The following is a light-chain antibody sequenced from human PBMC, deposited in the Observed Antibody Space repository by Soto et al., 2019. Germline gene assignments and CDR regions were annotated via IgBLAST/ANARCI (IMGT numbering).Light chain of an antibody. J-gene: IGLJ1*01. Sequence: QSVLTQPRSVSGSPGQSVTISCTGTSNDLGRYNYVTWYQQHPGEAPKLVMYDVAQRPAGVSDRLSGGKSGKTASLTISGLQADDEATYYCCSYAGSDALVFGSRTKVTVL. V-gene: IGLV2-11*01. CDR2: DVA. CDR1: SNDLGRYNY. CDR3: CSYAGSDALV.